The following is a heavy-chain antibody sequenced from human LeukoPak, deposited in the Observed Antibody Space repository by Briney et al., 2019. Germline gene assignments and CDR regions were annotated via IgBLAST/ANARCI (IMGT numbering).Heavy chain of an antibody. CDR3: ARSPPYYYDSSGYLFFDY. D-gene: IGHD3-22*01. J-gene: IGHJ4*02. CDR2: IYTSGST. Sequence: SETLSLTCTVSGGSISSYYWSWIRQPAGKGLEWIGRIYTSGSTNYNPSLKSRVTMSVDTSKNQFSLKLSSVTAADTAVYYCARSPPYYYDSSGYLFFDYWGQGTLVTVSS. V-gene: IGHV4-4*07. CDR1: GGSISSYY.